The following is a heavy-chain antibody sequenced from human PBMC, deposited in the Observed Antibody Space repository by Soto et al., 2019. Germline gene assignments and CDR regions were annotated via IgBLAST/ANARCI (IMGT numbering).Heavy chain of an antibody. J-gene: IGHJ4*02. CDR3: ARGSFCTNGVCYAPNLDY. Sequence: QVQLVESGGGVVQPGRSLRLSCAASGFTFSSYGMHWVRQAPGKGLEWVAVIWHDGSNKYYADSVKGRLTISRDNSKNTLYLQMNSVRAEDTAVYYCARGSFCTNGVCYAPNLDYWGQGTLVTVSS. CDR1: GFTFSSYG. D-gene: IGHD2-8*01. V-gene: IGHV3-33*01. CDR2: IWHDGSNK.